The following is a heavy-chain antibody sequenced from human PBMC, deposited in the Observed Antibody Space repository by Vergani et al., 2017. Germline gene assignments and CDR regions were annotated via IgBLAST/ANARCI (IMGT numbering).Heavy chain of an antibody. CDR3: AKEGLYYDILTGHYKVAGVY. Sequence: EVQLLESGGGLVQPGGSLRLSCAASGFTFSSYAMSWVRQAPGKGLEWVSAISGSGGSTYYADSVKGRFTISRDNSKNTLYLQMNSLRAEDTAVYYCAKEGLYYDILTGHYKVAGVYWGQGTLVTVSS. D-gene: IGHD3-9*01. CDR2: ISGSGGST. CDR1: GFTFSSYA. J-gene: IGHJ4*02. V-gene: IGHV3-23*01.